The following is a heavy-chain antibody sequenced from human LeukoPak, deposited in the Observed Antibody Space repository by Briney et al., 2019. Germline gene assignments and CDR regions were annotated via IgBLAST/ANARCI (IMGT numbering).Heavy chain of an antibody. J-gene: IGHJ4*02. CDR1: GFTFNLYI. D-gene: IGHD6-19*01. V-gene: IGHV3-21*01. CDR2: ISSSSTYI. CDR3: ARSLLAGTGGFDF. Sequence: PGGSLRLSCAASGFTFNLYIMNWVRQAPGKGLEWVSSISSSSTYIFYADSVKGRFTISRDNAKNSLSLQMNSLRAEDTAVYYCARSLLAGTGGFDFWGQGTLVTVSS.